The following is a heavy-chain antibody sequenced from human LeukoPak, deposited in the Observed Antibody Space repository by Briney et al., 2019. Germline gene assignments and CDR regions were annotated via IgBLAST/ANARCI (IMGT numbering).Heavy chain of an antibody. J-gene: IGHJ4*02. D-gene: IGHD2-2*02. CDR2: IYHSGSA. V-gene: IGHV4-38-2*02. Sequence: PSETLSLTCTVSGYSITSGYNWAWIRQPPGKVLEWIGSIYHSGSAYYNPSLTSRVTISVDTSKNQFSLKLSSVTAADTAVYYCVRYCSSTTCYTRAVDYWGQGTLVTVSS. CDR1: GYSITSGYN. CDR3: VRYCSSTTCYTRAVDY.